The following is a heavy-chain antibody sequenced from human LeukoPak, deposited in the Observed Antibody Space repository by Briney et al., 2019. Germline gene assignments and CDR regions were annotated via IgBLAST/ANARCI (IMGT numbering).Heavy chain of an antibody. J-gene: IGHJ4*02. CDR2: ISDDGRRK. Sequence: GGSLRLSCAASGFSFISYGMHWVRQAPGKGLEWVGVISDDGRRKDYADSVKGRFTISRDNSKDTLYLEMNSLRAEYTAVYFCAKRGVVIRVILVGFHKEAYYFDSWGQGALVTVSS. CDR3: AKRGVVIRVILVGFHKEAYYFDS. V-gene: IGHV3-30*18. CDR1: GFSFISYG. D-gene: IGHD3-22*01.